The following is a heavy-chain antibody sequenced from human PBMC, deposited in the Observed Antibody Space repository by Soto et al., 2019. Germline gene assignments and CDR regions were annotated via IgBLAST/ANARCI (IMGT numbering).Heavy chain of an antibody. CDR3: AGGGSGSYYIFDY. Sequence: QVQLVQSGAEVKKPGASVKVSCKASGYTFTSYAMHWVRQAPGQRLEWMGWINAGNGNTKYSQKFQGRVTITRDTXASTAYMELSSLRSEDTAVYYCAGGGSGSYYIFDYWGQGTLVTVSS. D-gene: IGHD1-26*01. CDR2: INAGNGNT. V-gene: IGHV1-3*01. J-gene: IGHJ4*02. CDR1: GYTFTSYA.